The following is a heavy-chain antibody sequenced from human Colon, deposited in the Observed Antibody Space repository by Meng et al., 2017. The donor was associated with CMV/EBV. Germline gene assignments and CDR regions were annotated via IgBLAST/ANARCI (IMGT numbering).Heavy chain of an antibody. CDR1: GFTFDDYA. D-gene: IGHD2-8*01. CDR2: IKQDGSEK. Sequence: GESLKISCVASGFTFDDYAMHWVRQVPGKGLEWVANIKQDGSEKYYVDSVKGRFTISRDNGKNSVYLQMNSLRAEDTAVYYCARDSGRMNYWGQGTLVTVSS. V-gene: IGHV3-7*01. J-gene: IGHJ4*02. CDR3: ARDSGRMNY.